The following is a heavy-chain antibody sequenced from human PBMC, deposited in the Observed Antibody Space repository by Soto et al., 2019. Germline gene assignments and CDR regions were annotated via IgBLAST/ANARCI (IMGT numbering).Heavy chain of an antibody. D-gene: IGHD3-10*01. J-gene: IGHJ4*02. Sequence: QVQLVESGGGVVQPGRSLRLSCAASGFPFTTYGMHWVREGPGKGLEWVAVISYDGSNGYYADSEKGRFTISRDNSKNTLYLQMNDLRPEDTALYYCVGGQYYFDYRGQGTLVTVSS. CDR2: ISYDGSNG. CDR3: VGGQYYFDY. V-gene: IGHV3-30*03. CDR1: GFPFTTYG.